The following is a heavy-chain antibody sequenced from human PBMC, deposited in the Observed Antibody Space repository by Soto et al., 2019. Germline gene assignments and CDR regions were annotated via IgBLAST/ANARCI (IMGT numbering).Heavy chain of an antibody. CDR1: GGSISSGGYY. CDR2: IYYSGST. Sequence: SETLSLTCTVSGGSISSGGYYWSWIRQHPGKGLEWIGYIYYSGSTYYNPSLKSRVTISVDTSKNQFSLKLSSVTTADTAVYYCARWYYYDRSGYYLYEYFDYWGQGTLVTVSS. D-gene: IGHD3-22*01. V-gene: IGHV4-31*03. J-gene: IGHJ4*02. CDR3: ARWYYYDRSGYYLYEYFDY.